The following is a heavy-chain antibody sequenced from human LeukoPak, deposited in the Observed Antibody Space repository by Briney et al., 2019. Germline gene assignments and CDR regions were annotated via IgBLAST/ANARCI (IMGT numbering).Heavy chain of an antibody. CDR2: INPNSGDT. D-gene: IGHD2-2*01. V-gene: IGHV1-2*02. CDR3: ARGQGYCSSASICPADY. Sequence: ASVRVSCKASGYTITGYYMHWVRQAPGQGLEWMGWINPNSGDTYFAQNFQGRVTMTRDTSISTAYMELSRLTSADTAVYYCARGQGYCSSASICPADYWGQGTLVTVSS. CDR1: GYTITGYY. J-gene: IGHJ4*02.